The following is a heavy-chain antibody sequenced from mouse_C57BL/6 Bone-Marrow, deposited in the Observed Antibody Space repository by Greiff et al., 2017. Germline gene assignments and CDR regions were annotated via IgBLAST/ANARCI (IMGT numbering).Heavy chain of an antibody. J-gene: IGHJ1*03. CDR3: ARPSGPNWYFDV. Sequence: QVQLQQPGAELVKPGASVKLSCKASGYTFTSYWMHWVKQRPGQGLEWIGMFHPNSGSTNYNEKFKSKATLTVDKSSSTAYMQLSSLTSEDSAVYYCARPSGPNWYFDVWGTGTTVTVSS. V-gene: IGHV1-64*01. CDR1: GYTFTSYW. CDR2: FHPNSGST.